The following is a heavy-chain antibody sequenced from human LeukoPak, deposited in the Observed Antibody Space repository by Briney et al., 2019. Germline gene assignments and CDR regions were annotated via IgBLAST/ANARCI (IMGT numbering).Heavy chain of an antibody. D-gene: IGHD4-23*01. CDR2: IYSGGST. Sequence: SETLSLTCTVSGGSISSTGSFWGWIRQPPGKGLEWIGSIYSGGSTYYNPSLKSRVTISEDTSKNQFSLRLSSVTAADTAVYYCVRVDNGGNYFDYWGQGTLVTVSS. CDR3: VRVDNGGNYFDY. CDR1: GGSISSTGSF. J-gene: IGHJ4*02. V-gene: IGHV4-39*07.